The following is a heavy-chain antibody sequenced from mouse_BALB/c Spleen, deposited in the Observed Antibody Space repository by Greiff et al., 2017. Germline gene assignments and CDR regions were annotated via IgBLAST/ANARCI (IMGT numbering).Heavy chain of an antibody. V-gene: IGHV1S81*02. CDR1: GYTFTSYY. J-gene: IGHJ2*01. CDR3: TRGDSSGYED. D-gene: IGHD3-2*01. Sequence: VQLQQSGAELVKPGASVKLSCKASGYTFTSYYMYWVKQRPGQGLEWIGEINPSNGGTNFNEKFKSKATLTVDKSSSTAYMQLSSLTSEDSAVYYCTRGDSSGYEDWGQGTTLTVSS. CDR2: INPSNGGT.